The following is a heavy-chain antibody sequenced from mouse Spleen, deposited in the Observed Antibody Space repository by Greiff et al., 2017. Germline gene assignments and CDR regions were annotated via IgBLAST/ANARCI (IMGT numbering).Heavy chain of an antibody. J-gene: IGHJ4*01. CDR3: ARKAFYYRYDGAMDY. D-gene: IGHD2-14*01. CDR1: GYSITSDY. Sequence: DVQLQESGPGLAKPSQTLSLTCSVTGYSITSDYWNWIRKFPGNKLEYMGYISYSGSTYYNPSLKSRISITRDTSKNQYYLQLNSVTTVDTATYYCARKAFYYRYDGAMDYWGQGTSVTVSS. CDR2: ISYSGST. V-gene: IGHV3-8*01.